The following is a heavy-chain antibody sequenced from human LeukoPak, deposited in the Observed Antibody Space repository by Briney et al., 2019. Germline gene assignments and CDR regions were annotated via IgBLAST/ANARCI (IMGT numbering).Heavy chain of an antibody. CDR1: GGSISSYY. D-gene: IGHD2-21*02. V-gene: IGHV4-59*01. Sequence: SETLSLTCTVSGGSISSYYWSWIRQPPGKGLEWLGYTYYSGNTNYNPSLKSRVTISVDTSRNQFSLKLSSVTAADTAVYYCAREGPTATSIDYWGQGTLVTVSS. CDR2: TYYSGNT. CDR3: AREGPTATSIDY. J-gene: IGHJ4*02.